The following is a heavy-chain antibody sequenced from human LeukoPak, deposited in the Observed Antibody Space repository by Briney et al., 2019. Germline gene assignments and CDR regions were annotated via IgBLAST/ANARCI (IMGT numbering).Heavy chain of an antibody. D-gene: IGHD6-13*01. J-gene: IGHJ4*02. V-gene: IGHV3-53*01. CDR2: IISGGST. Sequence: PGGSLRLSCAASGFTVSSNHMTWVPQAPGKGLEWASVIISGGSTYYADSVKGRFTIPRDNSKNALYLQMNSLRAEDTAVYYCASHSSSWYGFDYWGQGALVTVSS. CDR3: ASHSSSWYGFDY. CDR1: GFTVSSNH.